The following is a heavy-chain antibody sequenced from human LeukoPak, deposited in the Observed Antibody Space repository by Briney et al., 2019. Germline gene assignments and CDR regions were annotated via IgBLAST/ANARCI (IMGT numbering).Heavy chain of an antibody. CDR2: IYSGGST. CDR3: ARGVLGSSSWRSGFDT. J-gene: IGHJ5*02. Sequence: PGGSLRLSCAASGFTVSSNYMSWVRQAPGKGLEWVSFIYSGGSTHYADSVKGRFTISRENAKNSLYLQMNSLRAGDTAVYYCARGVLGSSSWRSGFDTWGQGTLVTVSS. CDR1: GFTVSSNY. V-gene: IGHV3-53*01. D-gene: IGHD6-13*01.